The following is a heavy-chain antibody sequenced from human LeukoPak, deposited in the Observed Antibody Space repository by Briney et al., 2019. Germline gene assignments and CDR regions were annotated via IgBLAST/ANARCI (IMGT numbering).Heavy chain of an antibody. CDR3: ARASSSGPPDY. CDR2: IYDSGST. J-gene: IGHJ4*02. V-gene: IGHV4-38-2*02. CDR1: GYSISSGYY. D-gene: IGHD6-19*01. Sequence: SETLSFTCTVSGYSISSGYYWGWIRQPPGKGLEWIGYIYDSGSTNYNPSLKSRVTISVDTSKNQFSLKLNSVTAADTAVYYCARASSSGPPDYWGQGTLVTVSS.